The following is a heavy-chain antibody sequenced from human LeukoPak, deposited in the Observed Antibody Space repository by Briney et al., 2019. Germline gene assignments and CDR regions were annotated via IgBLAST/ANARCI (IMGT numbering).Heavy chain of an antibody. CDR3: TKDHISAVGATYFDY. J-gene: IGHJ4*02. CDR2: IWYDATNK. V-gene: IGHV3-33*06. D-gene: IGHD1-26*01. Sequence: GGSLRLSRSASGFTFSNYGMHWVRQAPGKGLEWVAVIWYDATNKYYADSVRGRFAISRDNSKNTLSLQMNSLRAEDTAVYYCTKDHISAVGATYFDYWGQGTLVTVSS. CDR1: GFTFSNYG.